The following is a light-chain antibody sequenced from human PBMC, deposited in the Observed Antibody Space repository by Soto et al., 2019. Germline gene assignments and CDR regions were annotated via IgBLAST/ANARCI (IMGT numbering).Light chain of an antibody. CDR2: DAS. CDR3: QQYNHYWT. CDR1: QSISSW. V-gene: IGKV1-5*01. Sequence: DIQMTQSPSTLSASVGDRVTITCRASQSISSWLAWYQQKPGQAPKVLIYDASSLESGVPSRFSGSGSGTEFSLTSSSLQPDEFATYYCQQYNHYWTFGQGTRVEIK. J-gene: IGKJ1*01.